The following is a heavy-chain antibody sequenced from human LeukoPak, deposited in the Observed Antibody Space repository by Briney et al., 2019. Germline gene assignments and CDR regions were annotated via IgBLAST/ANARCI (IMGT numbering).Heavy chain of an antibody. D-gene: IGHD4-17*01. V-gene: IGHV3-48*03. CDR1: GFSFSSYE. Sequence: GGSLRHSCADSGFSFSSYEMTWVRQAPGKGLEWVSFISSSGSGKNYADSVKGRFTISRDNAKNSLYLQMNSLRADDTAVYYCARRYYGVDYWGQGTLVTVSS. CDR2: ISSSGSGK. J-gene: IGHJ4*02. CDR3: ARRYYGVDY.